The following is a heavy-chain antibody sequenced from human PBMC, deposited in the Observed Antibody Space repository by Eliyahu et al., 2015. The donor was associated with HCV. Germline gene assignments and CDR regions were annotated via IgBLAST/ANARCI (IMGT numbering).Heavy chain of an antibody. V-gene: IGHV3-33*01. CDR1: GFXFSSYG. CDR2: IWYDGSNK. Sequence: QVQLVESGGGVVQPGRSLRXSCAASGFXFSSYGMHWVRQAPGKGLEXVAVIWYDGSNKYYADSVKGRFTISRDNSKNTLYLQMNSLRAEDTAVYYCARDRIIYGPGSYSYPDYWGQGTLVTVSS. J-gene: IGHJ4*02. CDR3: ARDRIIYGPGSYSYPDY. D-gene: IGHD3-10*01.